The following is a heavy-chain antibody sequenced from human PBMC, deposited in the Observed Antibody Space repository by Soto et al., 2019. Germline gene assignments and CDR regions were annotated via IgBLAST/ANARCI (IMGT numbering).Heavy chain of an antibody. CDR1: GGTFSSYA. D-gene: IGHD2-2*01. Sequence: QVQLVQSGAEVKKPGSSVKVSCKASGGTFSSYAISWVRQAPGQGLEWMGGIIPIFGTANYAQKFQGRVTIAADESTSTAYMELSSLRSEDTAVYYCARGPAAHYYYYYYGMDVWGQGTTVTVSS. J-gene: IGHJ6*02. CDR3: ARGPAAHYYYYYYGMDV. CDR2: IIPIFGTA. V-gene: IGHV1-69*01.